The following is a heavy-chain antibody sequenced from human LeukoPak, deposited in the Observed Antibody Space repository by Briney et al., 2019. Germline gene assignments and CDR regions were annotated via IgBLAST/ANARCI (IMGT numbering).Heavy chain of an antibody. D-gene: IGHD1-26*01. J-gene: IGHJ5*02. V-gene: IGHV3-30*02. CDR3: ARVEWELPGRFDP. CDR2: IRYDGSNK. CDR1: GFTFSSYG. Sequence: PGGSLRLSCAASGFTFSSYGMHWVRQAPGKGLEWVAFIRYDGSNKYYADSVKGRFTISRDNSKNTLYLQMNSLRAEDTAVYYCARVEWELPGRFDPWGQGTPVTVSS.